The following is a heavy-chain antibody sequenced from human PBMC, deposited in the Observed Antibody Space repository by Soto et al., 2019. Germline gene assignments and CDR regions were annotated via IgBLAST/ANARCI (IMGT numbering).Heavy chain of an antibody. CDR1: GFTFSSYA. CDR3: AKSIASKTRPLGKYFDL. V-gene: IGHV3-23*01. D-gene: IGHD6-6*01. J-gene: IGHJ2*01. CDR2: ISGSGGST. Sequence: EVQLLESGGGWGQPGGSLRLSCAASGFTFSSYAMSWVRQAPGKGLEWVSAISGSGGSTYYADSVKGRFTISRDNSKTTRYLQMNSLRAEDTAVYYCAKSIASKTRPLGKYFDLWGRGTLVTVSS.